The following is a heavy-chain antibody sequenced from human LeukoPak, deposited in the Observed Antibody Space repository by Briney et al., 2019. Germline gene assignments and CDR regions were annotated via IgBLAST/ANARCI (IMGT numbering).Heavy chain of an antibody. J-gene: IGHJ4*02. CDR2: INPNSGGT. V-gene: IGHV1-2*02. CDR1: GYTFTGYY. D-gene: IGHD4-23*01. CDR3: ARDSRDYGGNWVDY. Sequence: ASVKVSCKASGYTFTGYYMHWVRQAPGQGLEWMGWINPNSGGTNYAQKFQGRVTITADKSTSTAYMELSSLRSEDTAVYYCARDSRDYGGNWVDYWGQGTLVTVSS.